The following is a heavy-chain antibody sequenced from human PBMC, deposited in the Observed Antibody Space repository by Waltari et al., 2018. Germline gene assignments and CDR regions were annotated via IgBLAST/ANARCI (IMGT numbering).Heavy chain of an antibody. J-gene: IGHJ4*02. CDR1: GFTITGKS. CDR3: AKDRGEI. Sequence: EVQLVESGGYLIQPGGSLRVSCEASGFTITGKSMGWFRQAPRKGLEWVSYIHDKGGTYDADSVKGRFTVSSDDSKNALYLQMNNLGVEDTAVYYCAKDRGEIWGQGTLVTVSS. V-gene: IGHV3-53*01. D-gene: IGHD3-10*01. CDR2: IHDKGGT.